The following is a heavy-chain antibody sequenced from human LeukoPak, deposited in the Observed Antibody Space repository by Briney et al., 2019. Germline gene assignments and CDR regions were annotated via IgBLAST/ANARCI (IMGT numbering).Heavy chain of an antibody. CDR1: GFTFSSYW. V-gene: IGHV3-74*01. Sequence: PGGSLRLSCAASGFTFSSYWMHWVRQAPGKGLVWVSRINSDGSSTSYADSVKGRFTISSDNAKNTLYLQMNSLRAEDTAVYYCARVEYYDSSGNYNDAFDIWGQGTMVTVSS. J-gene: IGHJ3*02. CDR3: ARVEYYDSSGNYNDAFDI. D-gene: IGHD3-22*01. CDR2: INSDGSST.